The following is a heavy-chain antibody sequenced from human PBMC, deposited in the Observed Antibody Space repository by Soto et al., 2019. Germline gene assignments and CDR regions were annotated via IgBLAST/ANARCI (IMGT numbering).Heavy chain of an antibody. D-gene: IGHD5-12*01. V-gene: IGHV1-2*04. CDR1: GYTFTGYY. CDR3: AREWLRPTARRNYYYYGMDV. CDR2: INPNSGGT. Sequence: EASVEVSCKASGYTFTGYYMRWVRQAPGQGLEWMGWINPNSGGTNYAQKFQGWVTMTRDTSISTAYMELSRLRSDDTAVYYCAREWLRPTARRNYYYYGMDVWGQGTTVTVSS. J-gene: IGHJ6*02.